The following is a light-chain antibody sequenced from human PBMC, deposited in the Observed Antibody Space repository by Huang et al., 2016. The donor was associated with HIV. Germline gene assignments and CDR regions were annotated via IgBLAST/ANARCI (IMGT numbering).Light chain of an antibody. Sequence: IVLTQFPGTLSLSPGDRATLSCRASQSVGNNFLAWYQQKPGQAPRLLIYGASSRATGIPDRFSGSGSGTDFTLTISRLEPEDFAVYYCHQYDSSHTFGGGTKVEMK. CDR2: GAS. CDR3: HQYDSSHT. J-gene: IGKJ4*01. V-gene: IGKV3-20*01. CDR1: QSVGNNF.